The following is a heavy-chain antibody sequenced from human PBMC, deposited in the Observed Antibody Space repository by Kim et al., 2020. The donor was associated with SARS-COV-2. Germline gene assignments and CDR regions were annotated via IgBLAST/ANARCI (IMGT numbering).Heavy chain of an antibody. Sequence: ASVKVSCKVSGYTLTELSMHWVRQAPGKGLEWMGGFDPEDGVTIYAQKFQGRVTMTEDTSTDTAYMELSSLRSEDTAVYYCATAAAVCGGATRCPRWFDPCGQGTLVTVSS. CDR2: FDPEDGVT. CDR3: ATAAAVCGGATRCPRWFDP. D-gene: IGHD1-26*01. CDR1: GYTLTELS. J-gene: IGHJ5*02. V-gene: IGHV1-24*01.